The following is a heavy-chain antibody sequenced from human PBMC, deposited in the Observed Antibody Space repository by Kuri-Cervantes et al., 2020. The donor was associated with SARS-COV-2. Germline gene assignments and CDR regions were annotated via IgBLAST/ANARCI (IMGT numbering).Heavy chain of an antibody. V-gene: IGHV3-21*01. J-gene: IGHJ3*02. CDR3: ARDRPSNYYGSGSSLDAFDT. Sequence: GESLKISCAASAFTFSSYSMNWVRQAPGKGLEWVSSISSSSSYIYYADSVKGRFTISRDNAKNSLYLQMNSLRAEDTAVYYCARDRPSNYYGSGSSLDAFDTWGQGTMVTVSS. D-gene: IGHD3-10*01. CDR1: AFTFSSYS. CDR2: ISSSSSYI.